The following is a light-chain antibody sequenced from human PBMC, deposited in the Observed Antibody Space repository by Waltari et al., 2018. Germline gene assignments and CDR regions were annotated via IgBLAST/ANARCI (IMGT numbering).Light chain of an antibody. J-gene: IGLJ3*02. V-gene: IGLV2-11*01. CDR3: CSYADRYTWV. CDR1: SSDVGGYNY. CDR2: DVS. Sequence: QSALTQPRSVSGSPGQSVPISCTGTSSDVGGYNYVSWYQQHPGKAPKLMIYDVSKRPSGVPDRFSGSKSVNTASLTISGLQAEDDADYYCCSYADRYTWVFGGGTKLTVL.